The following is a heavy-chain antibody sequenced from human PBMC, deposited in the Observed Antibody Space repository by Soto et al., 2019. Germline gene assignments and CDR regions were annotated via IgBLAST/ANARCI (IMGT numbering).Heavy chain of an antibody. CDR3: AGARGIYWFAP. CDR2: INHSGST. D-gene: IGHD2-15*01. V-gene: IGHV4-34*01. Sequence: SETLSLTCAVYGGSFSGYYWSWIRQPPGKGLEWIGEINHSGSTNYNPSLKSRVTISVDTSKNQFSLKLSSVTAADTAVYYCAGARGIYWFAPWGQVPMAPVS. J-gene: IGHJ5*02. CDR1: GGSFSGYY.